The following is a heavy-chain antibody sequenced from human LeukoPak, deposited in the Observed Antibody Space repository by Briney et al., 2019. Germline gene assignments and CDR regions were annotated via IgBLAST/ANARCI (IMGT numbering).Heavy chain of an antibody. D-gene: IGHD6-6*01. V-gene: IGHV4-4*07. CDR2: IYTSGST. J-gene: IGHJ4*02. Sequence: SETLSLTCTVSGGSISSYYWSWIRQPAGKGLEWIGRIYTSGSTNYNPSLKSRVTMSVDTSKNQFSLKLSSVTATDTAVYYCARVDPDSSSTLEVFDYWGQGTLVTVS. CDR3: ARVDPDSSSTLEVFDY. CDR1: GGSISSYY.